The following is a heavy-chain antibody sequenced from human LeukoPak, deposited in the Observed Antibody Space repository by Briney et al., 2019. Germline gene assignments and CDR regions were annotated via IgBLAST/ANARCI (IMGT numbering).Heavy chain of an antibody. CDR3: ARDWYYDNSGYCFDY. CDR2: INPSGGST. CDR1: GYTFTSYY. D-gene: IGHD3-22*01. Sequence: GASVKVSCKASGYTFTSYYMHWVRQAPGQGLEWMGIINPSGGSTSYAQKFQGRVTMTRDTSTSTVYMELSSLRSEDTAVYYCARDWYYDNSGYCFDYWGQGTLVTVSS. V-gene: IGHV1-46*01. J-gene: IGHJ4*02.